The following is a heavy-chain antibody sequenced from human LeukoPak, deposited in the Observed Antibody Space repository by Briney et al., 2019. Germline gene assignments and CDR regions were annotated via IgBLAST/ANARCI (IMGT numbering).Heavy chain of an antibody. CDR1: GFTFSDYY. Sequence: GGSLRLSCAASGFTFSDYYMSWIRQAPGKGLEWVSYIGSSGSTIYYADSVKGRFTISRDNAKNSLYLQMNSLRAEDTAVYYCARTIGSTPNWFDPWGQGTLVTVSS. CDR3: ARTIGSTPNWFDP. D-gene: IGHD5-12*01. V-gene: IGHV3-11*01. CDR2: IGSSGSTI. J-gene: IGHJ5*02.